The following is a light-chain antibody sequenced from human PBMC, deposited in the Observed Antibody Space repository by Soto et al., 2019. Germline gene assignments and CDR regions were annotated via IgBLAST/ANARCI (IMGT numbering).Light chain of an antibody. V-gene: IGLV2-11*01. Sequence: QSALTQPRSVSGSPGQSVTISCTGTSSDVGGYNYVSWYQQHPGKAPKLMIYDVSKRPSGVPDRFSGSKSGNTASLTISGLQAEDEADYYCCSYAGSYTFGAYVFGTGTKLTVL. CDR1: SSDVGGYNY. CDR2: DVS. J-gene: IGLJ1*01. CDR3: CSYAGSYTFGAYV.